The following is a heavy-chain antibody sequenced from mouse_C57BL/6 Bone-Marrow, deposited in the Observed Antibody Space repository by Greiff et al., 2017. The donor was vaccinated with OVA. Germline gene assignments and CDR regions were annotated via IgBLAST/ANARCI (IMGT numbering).Heavy chain of an antibody. V-gene: IGHV5-4*01. CDR1: GFTFSSYA. Sequence: EVQGVESGGGLVKPGGSLKLSCAASGFTFSSYAMSWVRQTPEKRLEWVATISDGGSYTYYPDNVKGRFTISRDNAKNNLYLQMSHLKSEDTAMYYCAREGVYYDYDWFAYWGQGTLVTVSA. CDR2: ISDGGSYT. J-gene: IGHJ3*01. CDR3: AREGVYYDYDWFAY. D-gene: IGHD2-4*01.